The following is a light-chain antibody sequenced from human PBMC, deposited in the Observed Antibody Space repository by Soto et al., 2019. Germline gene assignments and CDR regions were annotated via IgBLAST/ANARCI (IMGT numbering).Light chain of an antibody. CDR2: DAS. CDR3: QQRSNWPRT. CDR1: QSVSSY. V-gene: IGKV3-11*01. Sequence: VLTQSPATLSLSPVERATLSCRASQSVSSYLAWYQQKPGQAPRLLIYDASNRATGIPARFSGSGSGTDFTLIISSLEPEDFAVYYCQQRSNWPRTFGQGTKVDIK. J-gene: IGKJ1*01.